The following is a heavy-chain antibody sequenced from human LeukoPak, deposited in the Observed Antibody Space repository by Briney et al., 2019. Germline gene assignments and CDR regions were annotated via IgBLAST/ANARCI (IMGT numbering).Heavy chain of an antibody. CDR2: ISPSGRNT. J-gene: IGHJ6*03. Sequence: GGSLRLSCAASGFTFSSYGMSWVRQAPGKGLEWVSAISPSGRNTYYADSVKGRFIISRDNSKNMLYLQMSSLRAEDTAVYYCAKGGSDSSGYYSLYYYYYMDVWGKGTTVTISS. V-gene: IGHV3-23*01. CDR1: GFTFSSYG. D-gene: IGHD3-22*01. CDR3: AKGGSDSSGYYSLYYYYYMDV.